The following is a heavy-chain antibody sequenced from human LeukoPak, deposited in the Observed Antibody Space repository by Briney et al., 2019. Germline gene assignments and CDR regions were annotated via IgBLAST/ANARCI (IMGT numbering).Heavy chain of an antibody. V-gene: IGHV1-2*02. J-gene: IGHJ5*02. D-gene: IGHD4-17*01. Sequence: ASVKVSCKASGYPFTGYYMHWVRQAPGQGLEWMGWINPNSGGTNYAQKFQGRVTMTRDTSISTAYMELSRLRSDDTAVYYCAGTTVTTDWFDPWGQGTLVTVSS. CDR1: GYPFTGYY. CDR3: AGTTVTTDWFDP. CDR2: INPNSGGT.